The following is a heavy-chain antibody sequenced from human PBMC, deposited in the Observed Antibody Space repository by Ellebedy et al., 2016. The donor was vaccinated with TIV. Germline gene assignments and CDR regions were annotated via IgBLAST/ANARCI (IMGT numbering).Heavy chain of an antibody. CDR3: AREGGITRKGNGMDV. Sequence: ASVKVSXKASGYTFTSYYMHWVRQAPGQGLEWMGIINPSGGSTSYAQKFQGRVTMTRDTSTSTVYMELSSLRSEDTAVYYCAREGGITRKGNGMDVWGQGTTVTVSS. J-gene: IGHJ6*02. CDR1: GYTFTSYY. D-gene: IGHD3-10*01. V-gene: IGHV1-46*01. CDR2: INPSGGST.